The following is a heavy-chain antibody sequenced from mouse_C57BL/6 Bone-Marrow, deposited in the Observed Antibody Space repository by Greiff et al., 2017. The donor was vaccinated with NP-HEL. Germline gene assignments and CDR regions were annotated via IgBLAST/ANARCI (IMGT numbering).Heavy chain of an antibody. Sequence: EVKLMESGAELVRPGASVKLSCTASGFNIKDDYMHWVKQRPEQGLEWIGWIDPENGDTEYASKFQGKATITADTSSNTAYLQLSSLTSEDTAVYYCTTGDDYNFDYWGQGTTLTVSS. CDR1: GFNIKDDY. D-gene: IGHD2-4*01. CDR2: IDPENGDT. CDR3: TTGDDYNFDY. J-gene: IGHJ2*01. V-gene: IGHV14-4*01.